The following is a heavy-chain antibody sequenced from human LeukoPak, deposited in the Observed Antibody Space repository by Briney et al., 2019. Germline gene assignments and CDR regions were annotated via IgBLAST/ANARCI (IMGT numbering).Heavy chain of an antibody. CDR1: GFTISSYW. CDR3: ASGVTIWLGNAFDM. V-gene: IGHV3-74*01. J-gene: IGHJ3*02. D-gene: IGHD3-3*01. Sequence: GGSLRLSCAASGFTISSYWMHWARQDAGKGLVWVARISSDGTNTIYADSVKGRFTISRDNAKNTLYPQMNSLRAEDTAVYYCASGVTIWLGNAFDMWGQGTMVTVS. CDR2: ISSDGTNT.